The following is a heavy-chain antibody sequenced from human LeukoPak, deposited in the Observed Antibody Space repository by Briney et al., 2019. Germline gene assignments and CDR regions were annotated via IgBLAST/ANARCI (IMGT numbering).Heavy chain of an antibody. CDR3: ARDVGGPGDY. V-gene: IGHV3-30*04. J-gene: IGHJ4*02. CDR1: GFTFSSYA. Sequence: GRSLRLSCAASGFTFSSYAMHWVRQAPGKGLEWVAVISYDGSNKYYADSVKGRFTISRDNSKNTLYLQMNSLRAEDTAVYYCARDVGGPGDYWGQGTLVTVSS. D-gene: IGHD3-16*01. CDR2: ISYDGSNK.